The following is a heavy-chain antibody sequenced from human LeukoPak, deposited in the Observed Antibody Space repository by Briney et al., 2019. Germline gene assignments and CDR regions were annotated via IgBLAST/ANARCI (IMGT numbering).Heavy chain of an antibody. D-gene: IGHD4-17*01. CDR1: GFTFSNYA. CDR2: ISGGGGST. Sequence: GGSLRLSCAASGFTFSNYAMSWVRQAPGKGLEWVSTISGGGGSTYYTDSVKGRLTISRDNSKNTLYLQMSSLRAEDTALYYCAKSSGDVPPYYYGLDVWGQGTTVTVSS. CDR3: AKSSGDVPPYYYGLDV. J-gene: IGHJ6*02. V-gene: IGHV3-23*01.